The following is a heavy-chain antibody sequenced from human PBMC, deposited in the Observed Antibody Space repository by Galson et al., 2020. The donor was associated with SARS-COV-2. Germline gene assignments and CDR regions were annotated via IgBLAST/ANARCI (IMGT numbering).Heavy chain of an antibody. D-gene: IGHD2-15*01. CDR1: GFTFTSSA. Sequence: ASVKVSCKASGFTFTSSAMQWVRQARGQRLERIGWIVVGSDNTNYAQKLQERVTITRDMSTSTAYMELSSLRSEDTAVYYCAADPAGYCSGGSCYFDYGMDVWGQGTTVTVSS. CDR3: AADPAGYCSGGSCYFDYGMDV. J-gene: IGHJ6*02. CDR2: IVVGSDNT. V-gene: IGHV1-58*02.